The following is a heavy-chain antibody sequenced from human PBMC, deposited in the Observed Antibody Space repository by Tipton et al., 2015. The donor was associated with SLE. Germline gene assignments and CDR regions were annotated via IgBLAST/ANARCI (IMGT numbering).Heavy chain of an antibody. Sequence: SLRLSCAASGFTFSGPDIYWVRQASGKGLEWVGHIRTKSNNYATAYGASVKGRFTVSRDDSKDTAYLQMNSLGPGDTAIYYCTIPATIFGELYPLVFWGQGTLVTVSS. V-gene: IGHV3-73*01. J-gene: IGHJ4*02. CDR1: GFTFSGPD. D-gene: IGHD3-3*01. CDR2: IRTKSNNYAT. CDR3: TIPATIFGELYPLVF.